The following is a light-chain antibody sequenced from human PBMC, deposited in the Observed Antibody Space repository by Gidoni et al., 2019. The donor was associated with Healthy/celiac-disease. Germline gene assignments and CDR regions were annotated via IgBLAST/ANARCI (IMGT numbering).Light chain of an antibody. CDR3: QQRSNWPPYT. Sequence: DIVFTQSTDTLSLSPGERATLSCRASQNVSSYLAWYQQKPGQAPRLLIYDASTRATGIPARFSGSGSGTDFTLTISSLEPEDFAVYYCQQRSNWPPYTFGQGTKLEIK. J-gene: IGKJ2*01. CDR2: DAS. V-gene: IGKV3-11*01. CDR1: QNVSSY.